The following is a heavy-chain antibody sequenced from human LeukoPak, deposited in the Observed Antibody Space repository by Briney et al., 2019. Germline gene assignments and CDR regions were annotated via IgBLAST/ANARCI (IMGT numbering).Heavy chain of an antibody. J-gene: IGHJ6*03. CDR3: ARDSAPYYYYMDV. D-gene: IGHD1-26*01. V-gene: IGHV3-66*01. CDR2: IYSGGST. CDR1: GFTVSSNY. Sequence: GGSLRLSCAASGFTVSSNYMSWVRQAPGKGLEWVSVIYSGGSTYYADSVKGGFTISRDNAKNSLYLQMNSLRAEDTAVYYCARDSAPYYYYMDVWGKGTTVTVSS.